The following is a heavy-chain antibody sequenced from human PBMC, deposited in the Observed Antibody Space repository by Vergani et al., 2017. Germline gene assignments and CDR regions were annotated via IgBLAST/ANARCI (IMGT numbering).Heavy chain of an antibody. D-gene: IGHD3-9*01. CDR3: AYGPESCDILTGCRASNWFDP. CDR1: GGTFSSYA. J-gene: IGHJ5*02. Sequence: QVQLVQSGAEVKKPGSSVKVSCKASGGTFSSYAISWVRQAPGQGLEWMGGIIPILGTANYAQKFQGRVTITADESTSTAYMELSSLRSEDTAMYYGAYGPESCDILTGCRASNWFDPWGQGTLVTVSS. V-gene: IGHV1-69*01. CDR2: IIPILGTA.